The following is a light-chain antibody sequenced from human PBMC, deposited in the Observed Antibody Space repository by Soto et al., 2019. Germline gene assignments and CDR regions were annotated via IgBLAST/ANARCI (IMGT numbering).Light chain of an antibody. CDR2: DAS. V-gene: IGKV3-20*01. CDR3: QQYGGSPPIT. Sequence: EIVLTQSPGTLSLSPGERASLSCRASQSVRGNFLAWYQQKPGQAPRLLMYDASSRAAGIPDRFSGSGSGTDFSLTISRLEPEDFAVYYCQQYGGSPPITFGQGTRLEIK. J-gene: IGKJ5*01. CDR1: QSVRGNF.